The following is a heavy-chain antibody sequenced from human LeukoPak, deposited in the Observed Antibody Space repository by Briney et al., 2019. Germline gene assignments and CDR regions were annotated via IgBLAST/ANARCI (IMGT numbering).Heavy chain of an antibody. CDR1: GYTFTGYY. J-gene: IGHJ3*02. CDR2: INPNSGGT. Sequence: ASVKVSCKASGYTFTGYYMHWVRQAPGQGLEWMGWINPNSGGTNYAQNFQGRVTMTRDTSIRTAYMELSRLRSDDTAVYYCARERGDQTNHDAFDIWGQGTKVIVSS. V-gene: IGHV1-2*02. D-gene: IGHD2-21*02. CDR3: ARERGDQTNHDAFDI.